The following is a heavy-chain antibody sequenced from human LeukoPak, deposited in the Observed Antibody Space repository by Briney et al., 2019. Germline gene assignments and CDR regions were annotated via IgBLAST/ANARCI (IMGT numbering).Heavy chain of an antibody. D-gene: IGHD2-15*01. CDR2: ISAYNGNT. V-gene: IGHV1-18*01. Sequence: GASVKVSCKASGYTFTTYGITWVRQAPGQGLEWMGWISAYNGNTNYAQKLQGRVTMTTDTSTSTACMELRSLRSDDTAVYYCARGGYCSGGTCYQTKIDYWGQGTLVTVSS. CDR3: ARGGYCSGGTCYQTKIDY. J-gene: IGHJ4*02. CDR1: GYTFTTYG.